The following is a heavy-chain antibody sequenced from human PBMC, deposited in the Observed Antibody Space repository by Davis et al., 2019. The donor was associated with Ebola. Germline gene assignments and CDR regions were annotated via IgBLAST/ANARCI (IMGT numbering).Heavy chain of an antibody. V-gene: IGHV3-53*01. D-gene: IGHD2-2*01. J-gene: IGHJ4*02. CDR2: IYSGGST. Sequence: PGGSLRLSCAASGFTVSSNYMSWVRQAPGKRLEWVSVIYSGGSTYYADSVKGRFTISRDNSKNTLYLQMNSLRAEDTAVYYCARAPYCSSTSCYYFDYWGQGTLVTVSS. CDR3: ARAPYCSSTSCYYFDY. CDR1: GFTVSSNY.